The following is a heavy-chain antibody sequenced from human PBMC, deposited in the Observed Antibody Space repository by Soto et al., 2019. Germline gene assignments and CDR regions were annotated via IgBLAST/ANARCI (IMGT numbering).Heavy chain of an antibody. CDR3: ARVKVGFLEWLIGGNWFDP. CDR1: GGSISSYY. J-gene: IGHJ5*02. Sequence: QVQLQESGPGLVKPSETLSLTCTVSGGSISSYYWSWIRQPPGKGLEWIGYIYYSGSTNYNPSLRILVTISVDTSKNQFSLKLSSVTAADTAVYYCARVKVGFLEWLIGGNWFDPWGQGTLVTVSS. V-gene: IGHV4-59*01. CDR2: IYYSGST. D-gene: IGHD3-3*01.